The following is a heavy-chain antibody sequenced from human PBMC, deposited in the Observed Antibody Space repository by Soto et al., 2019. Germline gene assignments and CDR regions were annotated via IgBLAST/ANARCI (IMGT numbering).Heavy chain of an antibody. CDR3: ARHERYIAALDY. CDR2: IYYSGST. CDR1: GGSISSSSYY. V-gene: IGHV4-39*01. J-gene: IGHJ4*02. D-gene: IGHD1-20*01. Sequence: PSETLSLTCTASGGSISSSSYYWGWIRQPPGKGLEWIGCIYYSGSTYYNPSLKSRVTISVDTSKNQFSLKLSSVTAADTAVYYCARHERYIAALDYWGQGTLVTVSS.